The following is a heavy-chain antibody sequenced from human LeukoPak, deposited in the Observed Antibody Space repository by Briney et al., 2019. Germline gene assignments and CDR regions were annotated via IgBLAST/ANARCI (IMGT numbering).Heavy chain of an antibody. J-gene: IGHJ5*02. D-gene: IGHD3-3*01. CDR2: IYYSGST. Sequence: SETLSLTCTVSGGSISSSSYYWSWIRQPPGKGLEWIGYIYYSGSTNYNPSLKSRVTISVDTSKNQFSLKLSSVTAADTAVYYCACTPGRRFLGREFDPWGQGTLVTVSS. V-gene: IGHV4-61*01. CDR3: ACTPGRRFLGREFDP. CDR1: GGSISSSSYY.